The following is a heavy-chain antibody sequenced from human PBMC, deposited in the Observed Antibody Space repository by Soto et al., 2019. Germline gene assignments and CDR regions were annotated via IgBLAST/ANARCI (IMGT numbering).Heavy chain of an antibody. CDR3: ARGGGIITMVRGVSDY. CDR1: GGSFSGYY. CDR2: INHSGST. J-gene: IGHJ4*02. Sequence: SETLSLTCAVYGGSFSGYYWSWIRQPPGKGLEWIGEINHSGSTNYNPSLKSRVTISVDTSKNQFSLKLSSVTAADTAVYYCARGGGIITMVRGVSDYWGQGTLVTVSS. V-gene: IGHV4-34*01. D-gene: IGHD3-10*01.